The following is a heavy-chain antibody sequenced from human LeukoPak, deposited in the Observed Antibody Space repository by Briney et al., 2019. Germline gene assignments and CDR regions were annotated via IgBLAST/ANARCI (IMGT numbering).Heavy chain of an antibody. CDR2: MNPNSGNT. V-gene: IGHV1-8*02. CDR1: GYTFTSYD. CDR3: ARVNTYYYGSGVSRAFHM. J-gene: IGHJ3*02. D-gene: IGHD3-10*01. Sequence: ASVKVSCKASGYTFTSYDINWVRQATGQGLEWMGWMNPNSGNTGYAQRFQGSVTMTRNTSTATAYMELSSLKSEDTAVYYCARVNTYYYGSGVSRAFHMWGQGTMVTVSS.